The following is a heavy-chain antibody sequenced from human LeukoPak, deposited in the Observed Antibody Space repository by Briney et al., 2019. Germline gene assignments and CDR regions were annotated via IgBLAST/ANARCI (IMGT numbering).Heavy chain of an antibody. CDR2: IKQDGSEK. V-gene: IGHV3-7*01. CDR1: GFTFSSYW. J-gene: IGHJ4*02. D-gene: IGHD6-19*01. CDR3: ARDYSSGWYYFDY. Sequence: GGSLRLSCAASGFTFSSYWMSWVRQAPGKGLEWVANIKQDGSEKYYVDSVKGRFTISRDNAKNSLYLQMNSLRAEDTAVYYCARDYSSGWYYFDYWGQGTLVTVSS.